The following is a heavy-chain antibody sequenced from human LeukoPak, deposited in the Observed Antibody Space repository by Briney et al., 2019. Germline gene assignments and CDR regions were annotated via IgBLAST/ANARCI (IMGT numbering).Heavy chain of an antibody. D-gene: IGHD5-24*01. CDR1: GFTFSSYW. CDR2: INSDGSST. J-gene: IGHJ4*02. Sequence: PGGSLRLFCAASGFTFSSYWMHWVRQAPGKGLVWVSRINSDGSSTSYADSVKGRFTISRDNAKNTLYPQMNSLRAEDTAVYYCARGGWLQFKMDYWGQGTLVTVSS. CDR3: ARGGWLQFKMDY. V-gene: IGHV3-74*01.